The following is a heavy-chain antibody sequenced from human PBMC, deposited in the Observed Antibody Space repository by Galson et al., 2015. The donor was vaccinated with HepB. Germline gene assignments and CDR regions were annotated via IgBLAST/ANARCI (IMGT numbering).Heavy chain of an antibody. CDR1: GFTFRNAY. CDR3: TTDESRYAACWQDFDY. J-gene: IGHJ4*02. V-gene: IGHV3-15*07. Sequence: SLRLSCAASGFTFRNAYMNWVRQAPGKGLEWVGRIKSKPDGETTDYAAPVKDRFVISRDASKNTLYLQMTVLKTEDTAVSYCTTDESRYAACWQDFDYWGQGTLFTVSS. CDR2: IKSKPDGETT. D-gene: IGHD3-16*01.